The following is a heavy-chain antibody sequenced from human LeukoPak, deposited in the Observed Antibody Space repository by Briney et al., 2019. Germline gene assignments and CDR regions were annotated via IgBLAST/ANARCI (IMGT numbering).Heavy chain of an antibody. Sequence: SETLSLTCTVSGGSISSSGSYWGWIRQPPGKGLEWIGSIYYRGNTFYNPSLRSRVTISVDTSRNQSSLKVTSVTAADTAVYFCAREEATVSDDAFDIWGPGTMVTVSS. CDR3: AREEATVSDDAFDI. D-gene: IGHD4-17*01. CDR2: IYYRGNT. V-gene: IGHV4-39*02. CDR1: GGSISSSGSY. J-gene: IGHJ3*02.